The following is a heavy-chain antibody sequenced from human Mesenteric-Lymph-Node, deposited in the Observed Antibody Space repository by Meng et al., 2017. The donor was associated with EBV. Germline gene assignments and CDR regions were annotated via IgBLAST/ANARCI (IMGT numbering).Heavy chain of an antibody. CDR1: GDSISSSNW. V-gene: IGHV4-4*03. CDR3: ASVFVNTAMVIPYFNY. Sequence: QVQLQESGRGLVKPPGTLSLTCAVSGDSISSSNWWSWVRQPPGKGLEWIGEISHSGSTNYNPSLKSRVIMSLDKSKNQFSLKLNSATAADTAVYYCASVFVNTAMVIPYFNYWGQGTLVTVSS. D-gene: IGHD5-18*01. CDR2: ISHSGST. J-gene: IGHJ4*02.